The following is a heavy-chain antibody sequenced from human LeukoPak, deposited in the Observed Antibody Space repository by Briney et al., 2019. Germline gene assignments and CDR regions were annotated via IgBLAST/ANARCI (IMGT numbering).Heavy chain of an antibody. V-gene: IGHV1-24*01. CDR3: ATVPDSSGHFAFDI. Sequence: ASVKVSCKVSGYTLTELSMHWVRQAPGKGLEWMGGFDPEDGETIYAQKFQGRVTMTEDTSTDTAYMELSSLRSEDTAVYYCATVPDSSGHFAFDIWGQGTMVTVSS. CDR2: FDPEDGET. CDR1: GYTLTELS. D-gene: IGHD3-22*01. J-gene: IGHJ3*02.